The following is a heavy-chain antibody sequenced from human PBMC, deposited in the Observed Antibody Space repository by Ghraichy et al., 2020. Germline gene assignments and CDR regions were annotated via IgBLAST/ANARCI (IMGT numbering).Heavy chain of an antibody. CDR3: ARGSSTRGDY. Sequence: GGSLRLSCAASGFTFSSYWMHWVRQAPEKGLVWVSRVISDGSSTNYADSVKGRFTISRDNAKNTLYLQMSSLRAEDTAVYYCARGSSTRGDYWGQGTLVTVSS. J-gene: IGHJ4*02. D-gene: IGHD2-2*01. CDR2: VISDGSST. V-gene: IGHV3-74*01. CDR1: GFTFSSYW.